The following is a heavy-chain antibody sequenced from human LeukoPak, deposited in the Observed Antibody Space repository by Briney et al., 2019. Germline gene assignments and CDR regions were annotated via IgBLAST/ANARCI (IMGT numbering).Heavy chain of an antibody. CDR1: GYSISSDNY. CDR3: ARAPRDSSSSNYMRRFDY. V-gene: IGHV4-38-2*01. Sequence: SETLSLTCAVSGYSISSDNYWVWIRQPPGQGLEWTGGIYHSGSTYYNPSLKSRVAMSVDTSKNQFSLKLSSVTAADTAVYYCARAPRDSSSSNYMRRFDYWGQGTLVTVSS. J-gene: IGHJ4*02. D-gene: IGHD3-22*01. CDR2: IYHSGST.